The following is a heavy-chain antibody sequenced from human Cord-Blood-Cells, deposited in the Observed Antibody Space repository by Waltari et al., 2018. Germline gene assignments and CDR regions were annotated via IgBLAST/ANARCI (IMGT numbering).Heavy chain of an antibody. D-gene: IGHD3-22*01. CDR2: NYYSGST. CDR3: ARGTIISYYYYDSSGSSFDY. CDR1: GGSISSSSYY. Sequence: QLQLQESGPGLVKPSETLSLTCTVSGGSISSSSYYWGWIRQPPGKGLEWMGSNYYSGSTYYNASLKSRVTRSVDTSKNQCSLKLSSVTAADTAVYYCARGTIISYYYYDSSGSSFDYWGQGTLVTVSS. V-gene: IGHV4-39*01. J-gene: IGHJ4*02.